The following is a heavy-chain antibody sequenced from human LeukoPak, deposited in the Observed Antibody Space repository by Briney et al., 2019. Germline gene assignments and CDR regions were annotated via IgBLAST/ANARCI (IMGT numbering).Heavy chain of an antibody. J-gene: IGHJ4*02. Sequence: GGSLRLSCAASGFTFNNYAMSWVRQAPGKGLEWVSSISVSGGSTHYADSVKGRFTISRDNSKNTLYLQMNSLRAEDTAVYYCAKGGYCSSASCYYFDYWGQGTLVTVSS. D-gene: IGHD2-2*01. CDR2: ISVSGGST. CDR1: GFTFNNYA. CDR3: AKGGYCSSASCYYFDY. V-gene: IGHV3-23*01.